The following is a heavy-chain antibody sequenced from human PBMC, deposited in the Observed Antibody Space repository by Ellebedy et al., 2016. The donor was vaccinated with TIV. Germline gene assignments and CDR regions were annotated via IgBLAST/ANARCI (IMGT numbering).Heavy chain of an antibody. V-gene: IGHV7-4-1*02. J-gene: IGHJ2*01. CDR1: GYTFSRHG. D-gene: IGHD6-13*01. CDR2: INTNTGNP. Sequence: AASVKVSCKTSGYTFSRHGLNWVRQAPGQGLEWMGWINTNTGNPTYAQGFTGRFVFSLDTSVSTAYLHISSLKAEDTAIYYCARAAAAGFFWYFDLWGRGTLVTVSS. CDR3: ARAAAAGFFWYFDL.